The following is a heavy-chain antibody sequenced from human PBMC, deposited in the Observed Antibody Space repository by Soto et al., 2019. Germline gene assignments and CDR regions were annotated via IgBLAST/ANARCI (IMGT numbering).Heavy chain of an antibody. CDR2: INHSGST. D-gene: IGHD5-12*01. CDR3: ARWKATRRYYYGMDC. V-gene: IGHV4-34*01. CDR1: GGSFSGYY. J-gene: IGHJ6*02. Sequence: QVQLQQRGAGLLKPSETLSLTCAVYGGSFSGYYWSWIRQPPGKGLEWIGEINHSGSTNYNPSLKSRVTISVDTSKNQFSLKLSSVTAADTAVYYCARWKATRRYYYGMDCWGQGTTVTVSS.